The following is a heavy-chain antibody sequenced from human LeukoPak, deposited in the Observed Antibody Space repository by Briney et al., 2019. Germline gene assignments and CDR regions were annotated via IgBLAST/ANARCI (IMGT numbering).Heavy chain of an antibody. J-gene: IGHJ4*02. CDR1: GYTFTSYG. V-gene: IGHV1-18*01. Sequence: ASVKVSCKASGYTFTSYGISWVRQAPGQGLEWMGWISAYNGNTNYAQKLQGRVTMTTDTSTSTAYMELRSLRSDDTAVYYCARDRNVDTAMGNFDYWGQGTLVTVSS. CDR3: ARDRNVDTAMGNFDY. CDR2: ISAYNGNT. D-gene: IGHD5-18*01.